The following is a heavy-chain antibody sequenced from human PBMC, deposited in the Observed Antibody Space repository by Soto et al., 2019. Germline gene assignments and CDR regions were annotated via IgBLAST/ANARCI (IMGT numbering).Heavy chain of an antibody. Sequence: QLQLQESGSGLVKPSQTLSLTCAVSGGSISSGGYSWSWIRQPPGKGLEWVGYIYNSGSTYYNPSLKSRVTISVDRSKNQFSLKLGSVPAAGTAVYYCAAGGGLPRYYWGQGTLVTVSS. V-gene: IGHV4-30-2*01. J-gene: IGHJ4*02. CDR2: IYNSGST. CDR3: AAGGGLPRYY. CDR1: GGSISSGGYS. D-gene: IGHD5-12*01.